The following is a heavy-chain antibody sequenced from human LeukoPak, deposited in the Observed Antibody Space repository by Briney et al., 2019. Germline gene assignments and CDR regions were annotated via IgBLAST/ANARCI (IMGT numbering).Heavy chain of an antibody. V-gene: IGHV1-2*02. CDR3: ARDVSPVAGPDY. Sequence: ASVKVSCKASGYTFTGYYMHWVRQAPGPGLEWMGWINPNSGGTNYAQKFQGRVTMTRDTSISTAYMELSRLRSDDTAVYYCARDVSPVAGPDYWGQGTLVTVSS. CDR1: GYTFTGYY. J-gene: IGHJ4*02. CDR2: INPNSGGT. D-gene: IGHD6-19*01.